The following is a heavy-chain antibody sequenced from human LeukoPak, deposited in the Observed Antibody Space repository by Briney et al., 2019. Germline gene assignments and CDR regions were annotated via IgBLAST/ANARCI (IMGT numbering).Heavy chain of an antibody. Sequence: PGGSLRLSCAASGITFTSSSMTWVRQAPGKGLKWVSSISSSSSYIYFAGSLKGRFTISRDNAKNSLYLQMNSLRAEDTAVYYCARADTTGGYYFDYWGQGTLVTVSS. D-gene: IGHD4-11*01. CDR3: ARADTTGGYYFDY. CDR1: GITFTSSS. V-gene: IGHV3-21*01. CDR2: ISSSSSYI. J-gene: IGHJ4*02.